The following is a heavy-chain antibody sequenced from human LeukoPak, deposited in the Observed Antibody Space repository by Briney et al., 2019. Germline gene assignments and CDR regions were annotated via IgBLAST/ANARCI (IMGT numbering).Heavy chain of an antibody. V-gene: IGHV3-21*06. Sequence: PGGSLRLSCAASGFTFSSYNMKWVRQAPGKGLEWVSFISTTSNYIYYADSVKGRFTISRDNAKNSLYLQMNSLRGEDAALYYCARAVVCSTTSCDGGIDYWGQGTLVTVSS. CDR2: ISTTSNYI. CDR1: GFTFSSYN. J-gene: IGHJ4*02. D-gene: IGHD2-2*01. CDR3: ARAVVCSTTSCDGGIDY.